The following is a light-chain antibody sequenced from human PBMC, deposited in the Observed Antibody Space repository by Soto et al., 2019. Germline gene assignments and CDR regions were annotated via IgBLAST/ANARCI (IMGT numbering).Light chain of an antibody. CDR3: QQRINWRST. Sequence: EIVMTQSPATLSVSPGERATLSCRASQSVRTYVAWYQQKAGQAPRLLIYDASNRATGIPARFSGSGSGPDFTLTISSLEPEDFAVYFCQQRINWRSTFGGGNKVDIK. V-gene: IGKV3-11*01. CDR2: DAS. J-gene: IGKJ4*01. CDR1: QSVRTY.